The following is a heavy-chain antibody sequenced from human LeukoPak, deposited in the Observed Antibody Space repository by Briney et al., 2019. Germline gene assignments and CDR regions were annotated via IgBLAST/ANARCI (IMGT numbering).Heavy chain of an antibody. J-gene: IGHJ6*03. D-gene: IGHD5-18*01. CDR3: ARGRYSYGSYYYYYMDV. Sequence: PGGSLRLSCAASGFTVSSNYMSWVRQAPGKGLEWVSVIYSGGSTYYADSVKGRFTISRDNSKNTLYLQMNSLRAEDTAVYYCARGRYSYGSYYYYYMDVWGKGTTVAISS. V-gene: IGHV3-66*01. CDR1: GFTVSSNY. CDR2: IYSGGST.